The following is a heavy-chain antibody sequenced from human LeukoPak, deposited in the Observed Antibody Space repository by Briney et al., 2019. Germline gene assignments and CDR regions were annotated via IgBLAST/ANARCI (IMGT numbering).Heavy chain of an antibody. Sequence: ASVKVSCKASGYTFTSYYMHWVRQDPGQGLEWMGIINPSGGSTSYAQKFQGRVTMTRDTSTSTVYMELSSLRSEDTTVYYCARTAALLAFDIWGQGTMVTVSS. CDR1: GYTFTSYY. CDR2: INPSGGST. D-gene: IGHD2-15*01. J-gene: IGHJ3*02. V-gene: IGHV1-46*01. CDR3: ARTAALLAFDI.